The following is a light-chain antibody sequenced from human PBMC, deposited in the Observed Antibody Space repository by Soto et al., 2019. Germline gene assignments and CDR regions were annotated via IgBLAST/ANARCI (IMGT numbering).Light chain of an antibody. Sequence: QSVLTQPASVSASPGQSITISCTGTSSDVGSYNLVSWYQQHPGKAPKLMIYEGSKRPSGVSNHFSGSKSGNTASLTISGLQAEDEADYYCCSYAGSSTFYVFGTGTKVTVL. J-gene: IGLJ1*01. CDR3: CSYAGSSTFYV. V-gene: IGLV2-23*01. CDR2: EGS. CDR1: SSDVGSYNL.